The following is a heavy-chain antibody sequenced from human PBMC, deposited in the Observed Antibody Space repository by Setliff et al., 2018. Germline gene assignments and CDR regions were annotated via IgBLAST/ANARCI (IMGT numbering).Heavy chain of an antibody. V-gene: IGHV3-21*01. D-gene: IGHD3-9*01. CDR1: GFTFSSYS. CDR2: ISSSSSYI. J-gene: IGHJ4*02. CDR3: ACPDILTGLFDY. Sequence: SLRLSCAASGFTFSSYSMNWVRQAPGKGLEWVSSISSSSSYIYYADSVKGRFTISRDNAKNSLYLQMNSLRAEDTAVYYCACPDILTGLFDYWGQGTLVTVSS.